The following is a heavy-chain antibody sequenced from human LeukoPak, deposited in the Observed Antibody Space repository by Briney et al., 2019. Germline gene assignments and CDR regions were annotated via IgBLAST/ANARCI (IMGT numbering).Heavy chain of an antibody. CDR3: ASAPWGDFWSGYYHRYYYGMDV. CDR1: GGSFSGYY. Sequence: SETLSLTCAVYGGSFSGYYWSWIRQPPGKGLEWIGEINHSGSTNYNPSLKSRVTISVDTSKNQFSLKLSSVTAADTAVYYCASAPWGDFWSGYYHRYYYGMDVWGQGTTVTVSS. J-gene: IGHJ6*02. CDR2: INHSGST. D-gene: IGHD3-3*01. V-gene: IGHV4-34*01.